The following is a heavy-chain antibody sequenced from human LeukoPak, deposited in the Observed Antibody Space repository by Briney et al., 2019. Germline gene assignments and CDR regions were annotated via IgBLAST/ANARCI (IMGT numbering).Heavy chain of an antibody. Sequence: SETLSLTCTVSGGSINSYHWSWIRQPPGKGLEWIGYIYYSGSTSYNPSLKSRVTISVDTSKKQFSLKLSSVIAADTAVYYCARRQSSWYFDSWSQRTLVTVSS. CDR1: GGSINSYH. CDR3: ARRQSSWYFDS. CDR2: IYYSGST. V-gene: IGHV4-59*08. D-gene: IGHD6-13*01. J-gene: IGHJ4*02.